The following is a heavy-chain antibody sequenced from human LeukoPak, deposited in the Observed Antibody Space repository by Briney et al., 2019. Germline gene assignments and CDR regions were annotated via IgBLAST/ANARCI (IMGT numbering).Heavy chain of an antibody. CDR3: ARRDTGWNYCDY. Sequence: PSETLSLTCTISGDYINGHYWSWIRQPPGKRLEWIGDIHYKGSTNYNLSLKSRVTISVDTSKNHLSLNLTSVLAADTAIYYCARRDTGWNYCDYWGQGILVTVSS. J-gene: IGHJ4*02. V-gene: IGHV4-59*08. CDR1: GDYINGHY. CDR2: IHYKGST. D-gene: IGHD6-19*01.